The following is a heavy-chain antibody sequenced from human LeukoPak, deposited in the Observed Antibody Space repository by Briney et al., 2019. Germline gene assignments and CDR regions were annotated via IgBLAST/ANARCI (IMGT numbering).Heavy chain of an antibody. J-gene: IGHJ4*02. D-gene: IGHD3-22*01. CDR2: ISGSGGST. CDR3: AKTLTYYYDSSGYYILDY. CDR1: GFTFGSYA. Sequence: PGGSLRLSCAASGFTFGSYAMSWVRQAPGKGLEWVSAISGSGGSTYYADSVKGRFTISRDNSKNTLYLQMNSLRAEDTAVYYCAKTLTYYYDSSGYYILDYWGQGTLVTVSS. V-gene: IGHV3-23*01.